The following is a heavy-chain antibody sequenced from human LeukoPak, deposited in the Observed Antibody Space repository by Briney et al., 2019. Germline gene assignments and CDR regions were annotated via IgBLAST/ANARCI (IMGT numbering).Heavy chain of an antibody. D-gene: IGHD1-7*01. CDR1: GGSISSSSYY. CDR2: IYYSGST. Sequence: SETLPLTCTVSGGSISSSSYYWGWIRQPPGKGLEWIGSIYYSGSTYYNPSLKSRVTISVDTSKNQFSLKLSSVTAADTAVYYCARQKTGTRDYFDYWGQGTLVTVSS. J-gene: IGHJ4*02. CDR3: ARQKTGTRDYFDY. V-gene: IGHV4-39*01.